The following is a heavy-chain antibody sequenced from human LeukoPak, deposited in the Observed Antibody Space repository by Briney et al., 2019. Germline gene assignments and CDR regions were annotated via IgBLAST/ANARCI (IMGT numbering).Heavy chain of an antibody. CDR2: ISYDGSNK. V-gene: IGHV3-30-3*01. Sequence: PGGSLRLSCGPPVFTFWSYAIHCVRQAPGKGLEWVAVISYDGSNKYYADSVKGRFTISGDNSKNTLYMQMNSLRAEDTAVNYWASEPSRSYGRSSWGQGTLVTVSS. CDR3: ASEPSRSYGRSS. J-gene: IGHJ5*02. D-gene: IGHD5-18*01. CDR1: VFTFWSYA.